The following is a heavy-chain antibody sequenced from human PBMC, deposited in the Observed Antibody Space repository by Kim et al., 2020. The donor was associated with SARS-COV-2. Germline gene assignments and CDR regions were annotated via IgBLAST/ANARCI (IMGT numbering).Heavy chain of an antibody. CDR1: GYTFTSYG. V-gene: IGHV1-18*01. CDR3: ARDSSLDRKEDY. J-gene: IGHJ4*02. Sequence: ASVTVSCKASGYTFTSYGISWVRQAPGQGLEWMGWISAYNGNTNYAQKLQGRVTMTTDTSTSTAYMELRSLRSDDTAVYYCARDSSLDRKEDYWGQGTLVTVSS. CDR2: ISAYNGNT.